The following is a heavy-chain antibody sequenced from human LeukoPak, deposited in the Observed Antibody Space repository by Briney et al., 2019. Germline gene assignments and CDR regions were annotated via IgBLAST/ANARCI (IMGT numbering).Heavy chain of an antibody. CDR3: ARGRYGDYERYFDY. CDR2: INHSGST. Sequence: SETLSLTCAVYGVSFRGYYWSWIRQPPGKGLEWIGEINHSGSTNYNPSLKSRVTISVDTSKNQLSLKLSSVTAADTAVYSCARGRYGDYERYFDYWGQGTLVTVSS. V-gene: IGHV4-34*01. D-gene: IGHD4-17*01. CDR1: GVSFRGYY. J-gene: IGHJ4*02.